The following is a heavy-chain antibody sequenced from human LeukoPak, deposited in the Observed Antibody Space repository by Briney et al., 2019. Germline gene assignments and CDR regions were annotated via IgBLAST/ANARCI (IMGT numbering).Heavy chain of an antibody. CDR1: GFTFSSYG. J-gene: IGHJ4*02. CDR3: ARGDYYGSGSYIDY. CDR2: ISYDGSNK. D-gene: IGHD3-10*01. V-gene: IGHV3-30*03. Sequence: GGSLRLSCAASGFTFSSYGMHWVRQAPGKGLEWVAVISYDGSNKYYADSVKGRFTISRDNSKSTLYLQMNSLRAVDAAVYYCARGDYYGSGSYIDYWGQGTLVTVSS.